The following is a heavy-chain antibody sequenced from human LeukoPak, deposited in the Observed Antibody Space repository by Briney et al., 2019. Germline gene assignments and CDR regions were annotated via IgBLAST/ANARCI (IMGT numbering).Heavy chain of an antibody. CDR2: ISSSSNFI. CDR3: ARAISDYDASDI. D-gene: IGHD4-17*01. J-gene: IGHJ3*02. V-gene: IGHV3-21*01. Sequence: GGSLRLSCAASGFTFSSYSMNWVRQAPGKGLEWVSSISSSSNFIYYADSVKGRFTISRDNAKNSLYLRMNSQRAEDTAVYYCARAISDYDASDIWGQGTMVTVSS. CDR1: GFTFSSYS.